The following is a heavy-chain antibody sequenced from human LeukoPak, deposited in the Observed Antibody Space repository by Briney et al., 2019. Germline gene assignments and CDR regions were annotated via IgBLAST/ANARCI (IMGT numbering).Heavy chain of an antibody. CDR2: IYISGYT. CDR1: GGSISSYY. CDR3: ARAETDHYYFDY. V-gene: IGHV4-4*07. Sequence: PSETLSLTCTVSGGSISSYYWSWIRQPAGKGLAWIGQIYISGYTNYNPSLESRVTMSVDTSKNQFSLKLTSVTAADTAVYYCARAETDHYYFDYLGQGILVTVSS. D-gene: IGHD3-10*01. J-gene: IGHJ4*02.